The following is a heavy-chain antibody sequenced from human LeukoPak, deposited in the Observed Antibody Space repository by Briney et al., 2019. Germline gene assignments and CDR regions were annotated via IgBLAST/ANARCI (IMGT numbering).Heavy chain of an antibody. V-gene: IGHV4-59*08. D-gene: IGHD3-10*01. Sequence: PSETLSLTCTVSGGSISSYYWSWIRQPPGKGLEWIGYIYYSGSTNYNPSLKSRVTISVDTSKNQFSLKLSSVTAADTAVYYCARLKESGHYYGSGSSLFDYWGQGTLVTVSS. J-gene: IGHJ4*02. CDR2: IYYSGST. CDR1: GGSISSYY. CDR3: ARLKESGHYYGSGSSLFDY.